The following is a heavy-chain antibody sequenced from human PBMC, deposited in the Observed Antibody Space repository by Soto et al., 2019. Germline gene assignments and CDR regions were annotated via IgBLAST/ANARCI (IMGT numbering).Heavy chain of an antibody. D-gene: IGHD6-13*01. CDR1: GYTFTSYG. CDR3: ARVLTGYSSSWYYFWFDP. CDR2: ISAYNGNT. J-gene: IGHJ5*02. Sequence: QVQLVQSGAEVKKPGASVKVSCKASGYTFTSYGISWVRQAPGQGLEWMGWISAYNGNTNYAQKLQGRVTMTTDTSTSTAYMELRSLRSDDTAVYYCARVLTGYSSSWYYFWFDPWGQGTLFTVSS. V-gene: IGHV1-18*04.